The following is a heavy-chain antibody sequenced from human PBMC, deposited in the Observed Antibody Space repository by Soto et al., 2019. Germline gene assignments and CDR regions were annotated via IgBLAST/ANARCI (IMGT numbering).Heavy chain of an antibody. V-gene: IGHV3-23*01. CDR2: ISGSGGST. CDR3: AKDGHGDYYLNVHGPDT. J-gene: IGHJ5*02. CDR1: GFTFSRYA. D-gene: IGHD4-17*01. Sequence: GGSLRLCCAASGFTFSRYAMSWVRQAPGKGLEWVSAISGSGGSTYYADSVKGRFTISRDNSKNTLYLQMNSLRAEDTAVYYCAKDGHGDYYLNVHGPDTWGQGTLVTVSS.